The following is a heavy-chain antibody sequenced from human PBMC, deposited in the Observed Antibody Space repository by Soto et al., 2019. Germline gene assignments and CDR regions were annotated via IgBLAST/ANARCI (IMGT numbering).Heavy chain of an antibody. D-gene: IGHD2-15*01. CDR2: ISGSGGST. CDR1: GFTFSSYA. CDR3: ANDCSGGSCYHLVNDF. Sequence: EVQLLESGGGLVQPGGSLRLSCAASGFTFSSYAMSWVCQAPGMGLEWVSAISGSGGSTYYADSVKGRFTISRDNSKNTLYLQMNSLRAEDTAVYYCANDCSGGSCYHLVNDFWGQGTLVTVSS. V-gene: IGHV3-23*01. J-gene: IGHJ4*02.